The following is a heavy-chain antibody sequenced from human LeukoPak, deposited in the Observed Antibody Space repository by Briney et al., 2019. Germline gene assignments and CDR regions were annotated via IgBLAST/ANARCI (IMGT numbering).Heavy chain of an antibody. CDR3: ARGFGVEYYYYMDV. D-gene: IGHD3-3*01. Sequence: ASVKVSCKASGGTFSTHGISWVRQAPGQGLEWMGRITPIFGTINYAQKFQGRVTITADKSTSTVHMDLSSLRSEDTAVYYCARGFGVEYYYYMDVWDEGTTVIVSS. CDR2: ITPIFGTI. V-gene: IGHV1-69*06. CDR1: GGTFSTHG. J-gene: IGHJ6*03.